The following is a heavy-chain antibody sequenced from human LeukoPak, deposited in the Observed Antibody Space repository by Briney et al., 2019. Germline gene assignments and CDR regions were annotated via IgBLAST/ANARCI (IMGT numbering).Heavy chain of an antibody. V-gene: IGHV3-33*06. J-gene: IGHJ6*03. CDR2: IWHDGNTK. CDR3: AKSYYDSWSGYADYYYMDV. D-gene: IGHD3-3*01. CDR1: GFTFNTYG. Sequence: GGSLRLSCAASGFTFNTYGMHWVRQTPGKGLEWVAVIWHDGNTKDYAESVKGRFIISRDTSKNTVFLQMNSLRAEDTAVYYCAKSYYDSWSGYADYYYMDVWGKGATVTVSS.